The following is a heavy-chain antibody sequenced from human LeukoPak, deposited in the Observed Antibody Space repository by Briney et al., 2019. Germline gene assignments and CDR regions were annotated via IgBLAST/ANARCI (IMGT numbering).Heavy chain of an antibody. J-gene: IGHJ2*01. D-gene: IGHD2-21*02. Sequence: SETLSLTCTVSGGSISSSRYYWGWIRQPPGKGLEWIGSIYYSGSTYYNPSLKSRVTISVDTSKNQFSLKLSSVTAADTAVYYCARVGGGDFTGFDLWGRGTLVTVSS. V-gene: IGHV4-39*07. CDR1: GGSISSSRYY. CDR3: ARVGGGDFTGFDL. CDR2: IYYSGST.